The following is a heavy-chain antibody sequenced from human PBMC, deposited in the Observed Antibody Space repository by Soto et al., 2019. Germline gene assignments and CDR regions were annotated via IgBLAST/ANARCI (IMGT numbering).Heavy chain of an antibody. D-gene: IGHD6-13*01. Sequence: GGSLRLSCAASGFTFSSYAMSWVRQAPGKGLEWVSAISGSGGSTYYADSVKGRFTISRDNSKNTLYLQMNTLRAEDTAVYYCAKDRGFFPIAAAGITWGQGTLVTVSS. CDR3: AKDRGFFPIAAAGIT. CDR2: ISGSGGST. J-gene: IGHJ5*02. CDR1: GFTFSSYA. V-gene: IGHV3-23*01.